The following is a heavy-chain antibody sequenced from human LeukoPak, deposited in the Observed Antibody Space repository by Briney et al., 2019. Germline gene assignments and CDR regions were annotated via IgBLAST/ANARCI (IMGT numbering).Heavy chain of an antibody. CDR3: ARKYCTNGICQFDY. CDR1: GFTFSSYW. Sequence: PGGSLRLSCAASGFTFSSYWMHWVRQAPGKGLVWVSRINSDGSSTSYADSVKGRFTISRDNAENTLYLQMNSLRAEDTAVYYCARKYCTNGICQFDYWGQGTLVTVSS. CDR2: INSDGSST. D-gene: IGHD2-8*01. V-gene: IGHV3-74*01. J-gene: IGHJ4*02.